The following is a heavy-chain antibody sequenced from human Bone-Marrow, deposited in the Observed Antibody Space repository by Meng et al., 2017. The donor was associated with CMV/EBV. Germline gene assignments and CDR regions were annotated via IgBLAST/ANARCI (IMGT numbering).Heavy chain of an antibody. CDR2: IGHKGDST. Sequence: GGSLRLSCAASGFTFSSYSMDWVRQAPGRGLEWVSAIGHKGDSTYYADSVKGRFTISRDNSKNTLDLQMNSLRAEDTAVYYCTKHRGRLAATGRDFEYWGQGAQVTVSS. CDR3: TKHRGRLAATGRDFEY. J-gene: IGHJ4*02. V-gene: IGHV3-23*01. D-gene: IGHD2-15*01. CDR1: GFTFSSYS.